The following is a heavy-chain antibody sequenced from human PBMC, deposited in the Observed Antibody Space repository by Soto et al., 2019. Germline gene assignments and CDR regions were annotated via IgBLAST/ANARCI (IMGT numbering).Heavy chain of an antibody. CDR3: VSGGSSCWH. Sequence: EVQLVESGGGLVQPGGSLRLSCAASGFTFRTYWMHWVRQAPGKGLVWVSRIDADGSSEIYADSVQGRFTTSRDNAKNTWYLQMNSLTDEDTAVYYCVSGGSSCWHWGQGTLVTVSS. D-gene: IGHD6-13*01. V-gene: IGHV3-74*01. CDR2: IDADGSSE. CDR1: GFTFRTYW. J-gene: IGHJ4*02.